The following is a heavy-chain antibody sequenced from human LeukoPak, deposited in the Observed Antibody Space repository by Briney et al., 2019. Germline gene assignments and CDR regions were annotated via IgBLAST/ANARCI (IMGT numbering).Heavy chain of an antibody. CDR1: GFTFSDYA. CDR2: FDGSGDGT. J-gene: IGHJ4*02. V-gene: IGHV3-23*01. D-gene: IGHD4-23*01. Sequence: GGSLRLSCAASGFTFSDYAMSWVRQAPGKGLEWVSGFDGSGDGTYYVDSVKGRFTISRDNSENTVYLQMNSVRAEDTAVYYCARAGHSGGNSLDYWGQGTLVTVSS. CDR3: ARAGHSGGNSLDY.